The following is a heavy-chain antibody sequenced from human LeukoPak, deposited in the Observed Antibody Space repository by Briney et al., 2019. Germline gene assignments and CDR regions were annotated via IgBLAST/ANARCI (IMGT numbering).Heavy chain of an antibody. Sequence: SETLSLTCTVSGVSISSYYWAWIRQSPGKGLEWIGYIYYTGSTTYNPSLKSRVTMSLDTSKSHFSLKLTSVAAADTAVYYCARGAQDYGNYVFDYWGQGTLVT. CDR3: ARGAQDYGNYVFDY. CDR2: IYYTGST. V-gene: IGHV4-59*01. D-gene: IGHD4-11*01. J-gene: IGHJ4*02. CDR1: GVSISSYY.